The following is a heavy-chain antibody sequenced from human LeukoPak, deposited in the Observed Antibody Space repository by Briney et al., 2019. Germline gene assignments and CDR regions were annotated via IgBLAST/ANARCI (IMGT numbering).Heavy chain of an antibody. CDR1: GGTFSSYA. V-gene: IGHV1-69*04. Sequence: SVKVSCKASGGTFSSYAISWVRQAPGQGLEWMGRIIPILGIANYAQKFQGRVTITADKSTSTAYMELSSLRSEDTAVYYCASDCIAVAGLFDYWGQGTLVTVSS. D-gene: IGHD6-19*01. J-gene: IGHJ4*02. CDR3: ASDCIAVAGLFDY. CDR2: IIPILGIA.